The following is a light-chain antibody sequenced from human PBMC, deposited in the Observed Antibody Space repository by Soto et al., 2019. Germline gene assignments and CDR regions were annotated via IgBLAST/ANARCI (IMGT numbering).Light chain of an antibody. CDR1: SSDVGGYNY. Sequence: QSALTQPASVSGSPGQSITISCTGTSSDVGGYNYVSWYQQHPGKAPKLMIYDVSNRPSGVSNRFSGSKSGNTASLTISGLQAEDEADYYCSSYTSSSTLLYVFGTGTQGTVL. CDR2: DVS. CDR3: SSYTSSSTLLYV. J-gene: IGLJ1*01. V-gene: IGLV2-14*01.